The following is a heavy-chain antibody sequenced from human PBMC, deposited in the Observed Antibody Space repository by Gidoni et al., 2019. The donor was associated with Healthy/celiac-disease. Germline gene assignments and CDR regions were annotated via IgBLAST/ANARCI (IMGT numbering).Heavy chain of an antibody. D-gene: IGHD3-10*01. Sequence: EVQLVESGGGLVQPGGSLRLSCAASGFTFSSYSMNWVRQAPGKGLEWVSYISSSSSTIYYADSVKGRFTISRDNAKNSLYLQMNSLRAEDTAVYYCARDRRDYGSGSYPDAFDIWGQGTMVTVSS. CDR2: ISSSSSTI. CDR1: GFTFSSYS. CDR3: ARDRRDYGSGSYPDAFDI. V-gene: IGHV3-48*01. J-gene: IGHJ3*02.